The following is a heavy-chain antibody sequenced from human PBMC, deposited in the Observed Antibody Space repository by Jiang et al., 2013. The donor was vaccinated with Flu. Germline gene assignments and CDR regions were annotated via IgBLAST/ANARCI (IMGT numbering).Heavy chain of an antibody. Sequence: GLEWMGGIIPIFGTANYAQKFQGRVTITADESTSTAYMELSSLRSGDTAVYYCAISPYDILTGYYLWYFDLWGRGTLVTVSS. CDR2: IIPIFGTA. J-gene: IGHJ2*01. CDR3: AISPYDILTGYYLWYFDL. D-gene: IGHD3-9*01. V-gene: IGHV1-69*01.